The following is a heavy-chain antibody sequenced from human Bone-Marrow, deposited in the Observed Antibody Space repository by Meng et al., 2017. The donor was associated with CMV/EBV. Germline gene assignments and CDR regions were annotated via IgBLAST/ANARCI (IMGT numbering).Heavy chain of an antibody. Sequence: ASVKVSCKASGYTFTGYYMHWVRQAPGQGLEWMGWINPNSGGTNYAQKFQGRVTMTRDKSISTAYRELSRLRSDDTAVYYCAREGMRGYGSSWFDPWGQGTLVTVSS. J-gene: IGHJ5*02. CDR2: INPNSGGT. CDR3: AREGMRGYGSSWFDP. V-gene: IGHV1-2*02. CDR1: GYTFTGYY. D-gene: IGHD6-19*01.